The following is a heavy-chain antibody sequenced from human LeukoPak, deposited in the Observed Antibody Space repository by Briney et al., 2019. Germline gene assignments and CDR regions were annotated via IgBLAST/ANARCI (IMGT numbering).Heavy chain of an antibody. CDR3: ARVLTYRFGYYFDY. D-gene: IGHD3-10*01. Sequence: SETLSLTCTVSGGSISSGGYYWSWIRQHPGKGLEWIGYIYYSGSTYYNPSLKSRVTISVDTSKNRFSLKLSSVTAADTAVYYCARVLTYRFGYYFDYWGQGTLVTVSS. CDR2: IYYSGST. V-gene: IGHV4-31*03. J-gene: IGHJ4*02. CDR1: GGSISSGGYY.